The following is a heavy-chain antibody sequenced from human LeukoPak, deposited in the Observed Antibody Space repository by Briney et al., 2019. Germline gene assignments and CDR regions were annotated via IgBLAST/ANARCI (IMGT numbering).Heavy chain of an antibody. CDR1: GGSISSSSYY. CDR2: IYYSGST. J-gene: IGHJ4*02. V-gene: IGHV4-39*01. D-gene: IGHD3-16*02. Sequence: PSETLSLTCTVSGGSISSSSYYWGWIRQPPGKGLEWIGSIYYSGSTYYNPSLKSRVTISVDTSKNQFSLKLSSVTAADTAVYYWATFGGSYGSPLDSGGREPLAPVSS. CDR3: ATFGGSYGSPLDS.